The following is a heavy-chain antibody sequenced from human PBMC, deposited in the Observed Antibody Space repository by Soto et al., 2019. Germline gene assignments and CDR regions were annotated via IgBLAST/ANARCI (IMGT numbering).Heavy chain of an antibody. D-gene: IGHD3-16*01. CDR3: ARGALSLGLNTVYYYGMDV. Sequence: QVQLVQSGAEVKKPGSSVKVSCKASGGTFSNSAISWVRQAPGQGLEWMAGIIPIFGTTSFAQNFQGRVTITADKSTSTAYMDLNSLTSDDTAMYYCARGALSLGLNTVYYYGMDVWGQGTTVTVSS. V-gene: IGHV1-69*06. CDR1: GGTFSNSA. CDR2: IIPIFGTT. J-gene: IGHJ6*02.